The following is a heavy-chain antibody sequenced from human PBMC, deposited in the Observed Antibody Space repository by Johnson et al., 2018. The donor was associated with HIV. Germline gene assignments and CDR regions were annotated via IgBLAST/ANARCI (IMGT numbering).Heavy chain of an antibody. CDR1: GFSFSIYG. D-gene: IGHD3-10*01. CDR2: ISYDGSNK. V-gene: IGHV3-30*03. CDR3: ARGRTPDAFDI. Sequence: QVQLVESGGGVVQPGRSLRLSCAASGFSFSIYGMHWVRQAPGKGLEWVAVISYDGSNKYYADSVKGRFTISRDNSKNTLYLQMNSLRAEDTAVYYCARGRTPDAFDIWGQGTMVTVSS. J-gene: IGHJ3*02.